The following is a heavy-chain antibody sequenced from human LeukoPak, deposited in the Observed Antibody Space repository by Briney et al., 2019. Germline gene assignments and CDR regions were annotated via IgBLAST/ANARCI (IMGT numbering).Heavy chain of an antibody. CDR2: IYTSGST. D-gene: IGHD6-13*01. Sequence: SETLSLTCTVSGGSISSYYWSWIRQPAGKGLEWIGRIYTSGSTNYNPSLKSRVTMSVDTSKNQFSLKLSSVTAAVTAVYYCAREVRAYSSSWYVFDYWGQGTLVTVSS. V-gene: IGHV4-4*07. CDR3: AREVRAYSSSWYVFDY. J-gene: IGHJ4*02. CDR1: GGSISSYY.